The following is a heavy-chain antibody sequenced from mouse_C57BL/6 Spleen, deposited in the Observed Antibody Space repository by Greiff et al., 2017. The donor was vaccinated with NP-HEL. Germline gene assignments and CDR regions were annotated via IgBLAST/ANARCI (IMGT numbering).Heavy chain of an antibody. J-gene: IGHJ3*01. D-gene: IGHD2-4*01. V-gene: IGHV14-1*01. CDR1: GFTFTDYY. CDR2: IDPEDGGT. Sequence: VQLQQSGAELVRPGASVTLSCTASGFTFTDYYMHWVKQRPEHGLEWIGSIDPEDGGTAYAPKFQGKATLTADTSSNTAYLQLSSLTSEDTAVYYCILLIASFAYWGQGTLVTVSA. CDR3: ILLIASFAY.